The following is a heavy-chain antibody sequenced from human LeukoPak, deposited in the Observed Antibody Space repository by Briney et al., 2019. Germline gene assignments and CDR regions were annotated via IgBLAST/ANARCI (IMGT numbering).Heavy chain of an antibody. J-gene: IGHJ4*02. V-gene: IGHV3-20*04. D-gene: IGHD3-10*01. CDR1: GFTVSSNY. CDR3: ARGGDYYGSGSFYTPLGY. CDR2: ITWNGGRT. Sequence: PGGSLRLSCAASGFTVSSNYMSWVRQAPGKGLEWVSGITWNGGRTGYADSVKGRFTISRDNAKNSLYLQMNSLRVEDTAFYYCARGGDYYGSGSFYTPLGYWGQGTLVTVSS.